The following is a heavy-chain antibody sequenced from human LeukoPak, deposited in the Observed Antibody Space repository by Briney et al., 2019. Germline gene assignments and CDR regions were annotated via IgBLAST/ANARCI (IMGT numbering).Heavy chain of an antibody. CDR1: GFIFSNYG. V-gene: IGHV3-30*02. Sequence: PGGSPRLSCEASGFIFSNYGMHWVRQAPGKGLEWVAFIQYNGTNKDYADSVKGRFTISRDNSKNTVSLQMNSLKSEDTALYYCVKDIRRGYNFGYDQFAYWGQGTLVTVSS. CDR3: VKDIRRGYNFGYDQFAY. CDR2: IQYNGTNK. J-gene: IGHJ4*02. D-gene: IGHD5-18*01.